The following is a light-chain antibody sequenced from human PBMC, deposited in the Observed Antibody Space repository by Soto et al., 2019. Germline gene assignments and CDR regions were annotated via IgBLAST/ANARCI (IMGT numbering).Light chain of an antibody. CDR1: SSDVGGYNS. CDR3: SSYTSTSTLV. Sequence: QSVLTQPASVSGSPGQSITISCSGTSSDVGGYNSVSWYQQHPGKVPKLMIYDVSNRPSGVSNRFSGSKSGNTASLTISVLQAEDEADYYCSSYTSTSTLVFGGGTKVTVL. V-gene: IGLV2-14*01. CDR2: DVS. J-gene: IGLJ2*01.